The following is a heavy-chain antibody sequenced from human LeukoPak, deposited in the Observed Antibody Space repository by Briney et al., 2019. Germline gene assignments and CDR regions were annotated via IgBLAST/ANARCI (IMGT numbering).Heavy chain of an antibody. J-gene: IGHJ4*02. CDR1: GFTVSSNY. CDR3: ATEQVAAAGTVLDY. D-gene: IGHD6-13*01. Sequence: GGSLRLSCAASGFTVSSNYMSWVRQAPGKGLEWVSYISSSGSTIYYADSVKGRFTISRDNAKNSLYLQMNSLRAEDTAVYYCATEQVAAAGTVLDYWGQGTLVTVSS. CDR2: ISSSGSTI. V-gene: IGHV3-11*04.